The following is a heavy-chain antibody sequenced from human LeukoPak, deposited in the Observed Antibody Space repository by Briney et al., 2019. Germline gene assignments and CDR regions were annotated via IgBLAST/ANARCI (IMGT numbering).Heavy chain of an antibody. CDR3: ASGWSGYYNYYYYMDV. CDR1: GFTFSDYY. D-gene: IGHD3-3*01. J-gene: IGHJ6*03. CDR2: ISSSGSTI. Sequence: GGSLRLSCAASGFTFSDYYVSWIRQAPGKGLEWVSYISSSGSTIYYADSVKGRFTISRDNAKNSLYVQMNSLRAEDTAVYYCASGWSGYYNYYYYMDVWGKGTTVTVSS. V-gene: IGHV3-11*04.